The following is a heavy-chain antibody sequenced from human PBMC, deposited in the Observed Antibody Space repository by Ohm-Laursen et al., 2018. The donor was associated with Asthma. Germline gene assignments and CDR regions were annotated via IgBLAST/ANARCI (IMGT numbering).Heavy chain of an antibody. D-gene: IGHD3-22*01. J-gene: IGHJ4*02. Sequence: GASVKVSCKASGYTFTGYYMHWVRQAPGQGLEWMGRINPNSGGTNYAQKFQGRVTMTRDTSISTAYMELSRLRSDDTAVYYCTVGYYDSSGYYYRDYWGQGTLVTVSS. CDR3: TVGYYDSSGYYYRDY. CDR1: GYTFTGYY. CDR2: INPNSGGT. V-gene: IGHV1-2*06.